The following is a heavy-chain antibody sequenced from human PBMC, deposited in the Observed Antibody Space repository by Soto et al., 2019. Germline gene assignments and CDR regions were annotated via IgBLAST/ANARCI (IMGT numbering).Heavy chain of an antibody. V-gene: IGHV3-74*01. D-gene: IGHD1-1*01. CDR1: GFTFDYYW. CDR3: ARGERGGFDL. Sequence: EVQLVESGGGLVQPGESLRLSCAASGFTFDYYWMHWVRQAPGKGLVWVSRVHSDGTTTTYADSVKGRFTISRDNARKPGSLEKGSLRGEETGIYFCARGERGGFDLWGHGTVVTVSS. CDR2: VHSDGTTT. J-gene: IGHJ3*01.